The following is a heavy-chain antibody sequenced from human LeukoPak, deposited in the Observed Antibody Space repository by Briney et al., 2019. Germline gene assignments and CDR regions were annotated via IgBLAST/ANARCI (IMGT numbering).Heavy chain of an antibody. CDR3: ARGPRAYSGSRSYYFDY. CDR1: GFTFSSFG. D-gene: IGHD1-26*01. Sequence: GGSLRLSCAASGFTFSSFGMHWVRQAPGKGLEWVAVLWYDGSNQYYADSVKGRFTISRDNSKNTLYLQMNSLRAEDTAVYYCARGPRAYSGSRSYYFDYWGQGTLVTVSS. V-gene: IGHV3-33*01. J-gene: IGHJ4*02. CDR2: LWYDGSNQ.